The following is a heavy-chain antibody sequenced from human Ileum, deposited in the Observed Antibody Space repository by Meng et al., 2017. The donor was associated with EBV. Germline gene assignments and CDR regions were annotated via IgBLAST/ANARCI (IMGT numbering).Heavy chain of an antibody. CDR1: GGSISRSDW. D-gene: IGHD3-22*01. Sequence: QVQRQASGPGLVKPSDTLSLTCAVSGGSISRSDWWSWVRQPPGKGLEWIGETSHSGSTNYSPSLKSRVTISLDKSKNQLSLKLNSVTAADTAVYYCASSDYYRSDYWGQGTLVTVSS. V-gene: IGHV4-4*02. J-gene: IGHJ4*02. CDR3: ASSDYYRSDY. CDR2: TSHSGST.